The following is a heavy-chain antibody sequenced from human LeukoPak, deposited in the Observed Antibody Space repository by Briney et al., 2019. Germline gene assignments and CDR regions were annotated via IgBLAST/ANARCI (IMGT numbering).Heavy chain of an antibody. V-gene: IGHV1-46*01. CDR2: INPSFGST. D-gene: IGHD4-23*01. J-gene: IGHJ4*02. CDR1: GYTFTDYY. Sequence: ASVKVSCKASGYTFTDYYIHWVRQAPGQGLEWVRIINPSFGSTTYAQSFQGRVAMTRDTSTSTVYMELSSLRSEDTAVYYCARELRSVETPRYNYFDYWGQGTLVTVSS. CDR3: ARELRSVETPRYNYFDY.